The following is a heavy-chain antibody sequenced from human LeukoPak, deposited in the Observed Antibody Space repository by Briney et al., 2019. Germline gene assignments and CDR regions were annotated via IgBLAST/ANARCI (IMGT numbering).Heavy chain of an antibody. CDR3: VRDYRGGWNDY. CDR1: GFTFSSFG. V-gene: IGHV3-21*01. Sequence: PGGSLRLSCAASGFTFSSFGTNWVRQVPGKGLEWVSSISTRSSYIYYADSMKGRFTISRDNAKNSLFLQMNNLRVDDTAVYYCVRDYRGGWNDYWGQGTLVTVSS. J-gene: IGHJ4*02. CDR2: ISTRSSYI. D-gene: IGHD1-26*01.